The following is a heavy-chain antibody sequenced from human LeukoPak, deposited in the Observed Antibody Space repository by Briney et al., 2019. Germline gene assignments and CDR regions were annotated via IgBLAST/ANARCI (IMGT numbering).Heavy chain of an antibody. J-gene: IGHJ5*02. CDR3: ARRRGYEGFDP. CDR1: GGSISSSSYY. V-gene: IGHV4-39*07. D-gene: IGHD1-1*01. Sequence: PSETLSLTCTVSGGSISSSSYYWGWIRQPPGKGLEWIGSIYYSGSTYYNPSLKSRVTISVDTSKNQFSLKLSSVTAADTAVYYCARRRGYEGFDPWGQGTLVTVSS. CDR2: IYYSGST.